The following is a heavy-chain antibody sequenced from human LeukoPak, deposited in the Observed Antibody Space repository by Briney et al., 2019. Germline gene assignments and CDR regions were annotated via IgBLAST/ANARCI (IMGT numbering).Heavy chain of an antibody. D-gene: IGHD1-26*01. J-gene: IGHJ1*01. Sequence: SVKVSCKTSGFTFTIYDINWVRQATGQGLVCMGGMNGKSGDTGYAQKFQGRVTMTRNTSISTAYMELSNLRPEDTAVYYCGGGRFIAGAGDWGQGTPLTVPS. V-gene: IGHV1-8*01. CDR3: GGGRFIAGAGD. CDR1: GFTFTIYD. CDR2: MNGKSGDT.